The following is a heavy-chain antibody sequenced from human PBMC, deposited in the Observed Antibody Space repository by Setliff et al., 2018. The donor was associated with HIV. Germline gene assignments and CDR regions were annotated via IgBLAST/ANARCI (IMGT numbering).Heavy chain of an antibody. V-gene: IGHV4-59*01. CDR2: FYYGGST. CDR3: ARGVARQVVIDRWFDP. CDR1: GDSIGTYY. J-gene: IGHJ5*02. Sequence: SETLSLTCSVSGDSIGTYYWNWIRQTPGKRLEWIGFFYYGGSTDYNPALKNRVAISVDTSRNRVSLKMTSVTAADTAVYYCARGVARQVVIDRWFDPWGQGTPVTVSS. D-gene: IGHD2-21*01.